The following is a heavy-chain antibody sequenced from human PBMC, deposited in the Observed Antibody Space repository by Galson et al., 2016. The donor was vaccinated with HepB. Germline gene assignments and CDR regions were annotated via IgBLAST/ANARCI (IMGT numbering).Heavy chain of an antibody. Sequence: SLRLSCAASGFNFDEYIMTWVRQPPGRGLEWVAGLDWNSDRIGYVDSVKGRFTISRDNGKKSLFLQMSSLGPEDTAFYYCARAGNPRSSYGGVDLWGQGTLVTVSS. D-gene: IGHD2-21*01. CDR3: ARAGNPRSSYGGVDL. J-gene: IGHJ5*02. CDR1: GFNFDEYI. V-gene: IGHV3-20*04. CDR2: LDWNSDRI.